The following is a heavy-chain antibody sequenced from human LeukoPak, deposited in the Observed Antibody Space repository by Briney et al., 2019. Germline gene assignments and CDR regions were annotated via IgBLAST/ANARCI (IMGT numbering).Heavy chain of an antibody. CDR3: AREGALPGYSDY. Sequence: GASVRVSCMASGYTFTSYGISWVRQAPGQGLEWMGWISAYNGNTNYAQNLQGGVTMTTDTSTSTAYIELRSLRSDDTAVYYCAREGALPGYSDYWGQGTLVTVSS. J-gene: IGHJ4*02. CDR2: ISAYNGNT. CDR1: GYTFTSYG. D-gene: IGHD4/OR15-4a*01. V-gene: IGHV1-18*01.